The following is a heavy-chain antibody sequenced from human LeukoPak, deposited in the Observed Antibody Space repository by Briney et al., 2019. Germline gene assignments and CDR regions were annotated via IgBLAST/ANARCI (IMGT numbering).Heavy chain of an antibody. D-gene: IGHD3-9*01. CDR2: INHNGST. CDR3: QSTPYDILTGYPSLLFDF. J-gene: IGHJ4*02. V-gene: IGHV4-34*01. CDR1: GGSFSDFY. Sequence: SETLSLTCAVYGGSFSDFYWNWIRQPPWKGLQWIGEINHNGSTNYNPSLKRRVAISVDTSKNQFSLKLSSVTAADTAFFYRQSTPYDILTGYPSLLFDFWGQGGLVTVSS.